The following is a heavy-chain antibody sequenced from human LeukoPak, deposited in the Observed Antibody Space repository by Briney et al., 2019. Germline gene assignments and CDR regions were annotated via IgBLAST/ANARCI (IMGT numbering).Heavy chain of an antibody. J-gene: IGHJ6*03. V-gene: IGHV4-39*07. CDR1: GGPISSSSYY. D-gene: IGHD6-6*01. Sequence: SETLSLTCTVSGGPISSSSYYWGWIRQPPGKGLEWIGSIYYSGSTYYNPSLKSRVTISVDTSKNQFSLKLSSVTAADTAVYYCAREEQLLYYYYYMDVWGKGTTVTVSS. CDR3: AREEQLLYYYYYMDV. CDR2: IYYSGST.